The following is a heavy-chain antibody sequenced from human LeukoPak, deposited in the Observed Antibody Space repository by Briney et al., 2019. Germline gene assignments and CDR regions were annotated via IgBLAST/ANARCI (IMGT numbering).Heavy chain of an antibody. Sequence: GGSLRLSCAASGFTFSSYWMHWVRQAPGKGLVWVSRINSDGSSTSYADSVKGRFTISRDNAKNTLYLQMNSLRAEDTAVYYCASLRGTMVRGAFDYWGQGTLVTVSS. D-gene: IGHD3-10*01. CDR3: ASLRGTMVRGAFDY. CDR2: INSDGSST. V-gene: IGHV3-74*01. CDR1: GFTFSSYW. J-gene: IGHJ4*02.